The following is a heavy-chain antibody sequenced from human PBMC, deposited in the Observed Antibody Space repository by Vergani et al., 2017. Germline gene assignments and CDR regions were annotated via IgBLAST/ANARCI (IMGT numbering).Heavy chain of an antibody. D-gene: IGHD5-12*01. Sequence: EVQLVETGGGLIQPGGSLRLSCAASGFTFSSYAMSWVRQAPGKGLEWVSAISGSGGSTYYADSVKGRFTISGDNSKNTLYLQMNSLRAEDTAVYYCAKVDGVPAAISGYSGYAADWGQGTLVTVSS. V-gene: IGHV3-23*04. CDR1: GFTFSSYA. J-gene: IGHJ4*02. CDR2: ISGSGGST. CDR3: AKVDGVPAAISGYSGYAAD.